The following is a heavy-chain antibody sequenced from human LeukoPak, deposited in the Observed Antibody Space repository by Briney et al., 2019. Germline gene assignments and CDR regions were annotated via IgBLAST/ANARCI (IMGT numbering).Heavy chain of an antibody. CDR2: INPYSGAI. CDR1: GFTFTDEY. V-gene: IGHV1-2*02. J-gene: IGHJ4*02. D-gene: IGHD2-2*01. CDR3: ARAPKPQLFLNY. Sequence: ASVKVSCKSSGFTFTDEYIHWVRQAPGQGLEWMGWINPYSGAINYAQKFQGRVTLTRDTSISTAYMELSRLTSGDTAVYYCARAPKPQLFLNYWGQETRVTVSS.